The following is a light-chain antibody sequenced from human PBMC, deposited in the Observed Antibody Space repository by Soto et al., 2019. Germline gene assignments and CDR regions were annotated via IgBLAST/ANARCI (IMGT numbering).Light chain of an antibody. V-gene: IGKV3-15*01. Sequence: EIVMTQSPATLSVSPGERATLSCRASQSVSSNLAWYQQKPGQAPRLLIYGASTRATGIPARFSGSGSGTEFTLTISSLQSEDCAVYYCQQYNNWPSWTFGQGPKVDIK. CDR1: QSVSSN. CDR3: QQYNNWPSWT. CDR2: GAS. J-gene: IGKJ1*01.